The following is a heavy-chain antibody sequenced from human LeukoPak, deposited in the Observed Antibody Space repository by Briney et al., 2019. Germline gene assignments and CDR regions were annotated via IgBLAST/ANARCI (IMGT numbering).Heavy chain of an antibody. V-gene: IGHV4-39*01. Sequence: SETLSLTCTVSGGSISSSTYYWGWIRQPPGKGLEWIRSIYYSGSTYYNPSLKSRVTISVDTSKNQFSLKLSSVTAADTAVYYCARRNTYYDSSGYFALDYWGQGTLVTVSS. CDR2: IYYSGST. CDR1: GGSISSSTYY. D-gene: IGHD3-22*01. CDR3: ARRNTYYDSSGYFALDY. J-gene: IGHJ4*02.